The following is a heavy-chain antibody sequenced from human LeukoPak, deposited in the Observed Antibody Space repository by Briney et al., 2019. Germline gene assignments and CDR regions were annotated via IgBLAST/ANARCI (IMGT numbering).Heavy chain of an antibody. CDR3: ARGVAVAGYDY. V-gene: IGHV4-34*01. J-gene: IGHJ4*02. Sequence: TTSETLSLTCAAYGGSFSGYYWSWIRQPPGKGLEWIGEINHSGSTNYNPSLKSRVTISVDTSKNQFSLKLSSVTAADTAVYYCARGVAVAGYDYWGQGTLVTVSS. CDR2: INHSGST. D-gene: IGHD6-19*01. CDR1: GGSFSGYY.